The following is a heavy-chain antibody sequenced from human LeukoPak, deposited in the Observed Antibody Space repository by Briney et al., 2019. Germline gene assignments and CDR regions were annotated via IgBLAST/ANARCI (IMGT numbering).Heavy chain of an antibody. D-gene: IGHD1-14*01. CDR1: GFTFSGHW. J-gene: IGHJ4*02. CDR2: INQGGSDK. V-gene: IGHV3-7*01. Sequence: GGSLRLSCAASGFTFSGHWKSWVRQAPGKGLEWVANINQGGSDKYYVDSVKGRFTISRDNANNLLYLQMSSLRGEDTAVYYCTRDRSRAEDDWGQGTLVTVSS. CDR3: TRDRSRAEDD.